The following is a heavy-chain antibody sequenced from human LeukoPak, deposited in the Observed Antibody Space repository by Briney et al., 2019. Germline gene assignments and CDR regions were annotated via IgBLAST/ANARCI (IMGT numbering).Heavy chain of an antibody. D-gene: IGHD2-2*02. J-gene: IGHJ3*02. Sequence: GGSLRLSCAASGFTFNDYYMSWVRQAPGKGLEWVSYIGSSGSPIFYADSVKGRFTISRDNAKNSLYLQMNSLRAEDTALYYCVRAVPAAVLGAFDIWGQGTMVTVSS. CDR2: IGSSGSPI. V-gene: IGHV3-11*04. CDR1: GFTFNDYY. CDR3: VRAVPAAVLGAFDI.